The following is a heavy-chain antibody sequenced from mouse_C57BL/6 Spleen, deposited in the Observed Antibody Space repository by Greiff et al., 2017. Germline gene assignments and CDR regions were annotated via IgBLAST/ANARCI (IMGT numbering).Heavy chain of an antibody. V-gene: IGHV1-7*01. D-gene: IGHD2-4*01. CDR1: GYTFTSYW. Sequence: QVQLQQSGADLAKPGASVKLSCTASGYTFTSYWMPWVNQRPGQGLEWIGYINPSSGYTKYNQKFKDKTTLTADKSSSTAYMQLSSLTYEDSAVYYCARCYDYDDGFAYWGQGTLVTVSA. CDR2: INPSSGYT. J-gene: IGHJ3*01. CDR3: ARCYDYDDGFAY.